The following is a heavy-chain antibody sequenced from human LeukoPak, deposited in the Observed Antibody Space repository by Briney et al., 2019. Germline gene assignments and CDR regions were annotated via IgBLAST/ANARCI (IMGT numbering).Heavy chain of an antibody. D-gene: IGHD1-26*01. CDR2: ISYDGSNK. V-gene: IGHV3-30-3*01. CDR1: GFTFSSYA. J-gene: IGHJ6*02. CDR3: ARDHSGSYPTHYYYYGMDV. Sequence: GGSLRLSCAASGFTFSSYAMHWVRQAPGKGLEWVAVISYDGSNKYYADSVKGRFTISRDNSKNTLYLQMSSLRAEDTAVYYCARDHSGSYPTHYYYYGMDVWGQGTTVTVSS.